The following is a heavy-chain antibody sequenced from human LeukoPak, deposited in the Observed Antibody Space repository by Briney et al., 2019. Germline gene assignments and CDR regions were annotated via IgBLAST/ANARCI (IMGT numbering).Heavy chain of an antibody. D-gene: IGHD3-9*01. J-gene: IGHJ4*02. CDR2: VSGRDDST. CDR3: AKWGDYDILTGYYDSDY. CDR1: GFTFSNYA. V-gene: IGHV3-23*01. Sequence: GGSLRLSCAASGFTFSNYAMSWVRQAPGKGLEWVAAVSGRDDSTYYADSVKGRFTISRDNSKNTLYLQMNSLRAADTAVYYCAKWGDYDILTGYYDSDYWGQGTLVTVSS.